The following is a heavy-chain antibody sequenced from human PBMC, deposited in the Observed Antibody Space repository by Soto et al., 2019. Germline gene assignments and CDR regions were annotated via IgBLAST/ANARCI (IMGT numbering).Heavy chain of an antibody. CDR2: ISGSGGST. CDR3: ARDRFGWLSVTTPEYYYYMDV. J-gene: IGHJ6*03. D-gene: IGHD4-17*01. Sequence: GGSLRLSCAASGFTFSSYAMSWVRQAPGKGLEWVSAISGSGGSTYYVDSVKGRFTISRDNAKNSLYLQMNSLRAEDTAVYYCARDRFGWLSVTTPEYYYYMDVWGKGTTVTVSS. CDR1: GFTFSSYA. V-gene: IGHV3-23*01.